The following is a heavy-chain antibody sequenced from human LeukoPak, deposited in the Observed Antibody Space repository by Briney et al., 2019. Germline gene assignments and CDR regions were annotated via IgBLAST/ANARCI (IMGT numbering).Heavy chain of an antibody. D-gene: IGHD3-22*01. Sequence: GGSLRLSCAASGFTFSSYGMSWVRQAPGKGLEWVATIKQDGSEKYYVDSVKGRFTISRDNAKNSLYLQMNSLRAEDTAVYYCAKGMDGGYYYVGAFDIWGQGTMVTVSS. CDR3: AKGMDGGYYYVGAFDI. J-gene: IGHJ3*02. V-gene: IGHV3-7*03. CDR1: GFTFSSYG. CDR2: IKQDGSEK.